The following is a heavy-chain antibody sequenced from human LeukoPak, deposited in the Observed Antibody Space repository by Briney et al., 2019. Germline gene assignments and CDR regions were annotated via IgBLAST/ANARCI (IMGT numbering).Heavy chain of an antibody. CDR3: TRDAEDKEVAQQATDSYYYYYMDV. CDR2: IRSKAYGGTT. CDR1: GFTFGDYA. J-gene: IGHJ6*03. D-gene: IGHD5-12*01. V-gene: IGHV3-49*03. Sequence: GALRLSCTASGFTFGDYAMSWFRQAPGKGLEWVGFIRSKAYGGTTEYAASVKGRFTISRDDSKSIAYLQMNSLKAEDTAVYYCTRDAEDKEVAQQATDSYYYYYMDVWGKGTTVTVSS.